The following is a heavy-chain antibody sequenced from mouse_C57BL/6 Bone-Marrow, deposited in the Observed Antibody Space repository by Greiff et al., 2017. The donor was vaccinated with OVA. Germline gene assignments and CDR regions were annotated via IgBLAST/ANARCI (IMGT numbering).Heavy chain of an antibody. D-gene: IGHD2-5*01. V-gene: IGHV14-4*01. CDR3: TTSNRSLDY. CDR2: IDPENGDT. CDR1: GFNIKDDY. Sequence: DVQLVESGAELVRPGASVKLSCTASGFNIKDDYMHWVKQRPEQGLEWIGWIDPENGDTEYASKFQGKATITADTSSNTAYLQLSSLTSEDTAVYYCTTSNRSLDYWGQGTTLTVSS. J-gene: IGHJ2*01.